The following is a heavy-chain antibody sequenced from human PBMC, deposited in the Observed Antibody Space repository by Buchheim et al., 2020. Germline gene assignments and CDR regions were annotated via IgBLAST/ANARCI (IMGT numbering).Heavy chain of an antibody. D-gene: IGHD1-7*01. CDR3: ASGYNWNYGLCDY. V-gene: IGHV4-30-4*01. CDR2: IYYSGST. CDR1: GGSISSGDYY. Sequence: QVQLQESGPGLVKPSQTLSLTCTVSGGSISSGDYYWSWIRQPPGKGLEWIGYIYYSGSTYYNPSLNRRATISVNTSKKQFSLKLSSVTAADAAVYYCASGYNWNYGLCDYWGQGTL. J-gene: IGHJ4*02.